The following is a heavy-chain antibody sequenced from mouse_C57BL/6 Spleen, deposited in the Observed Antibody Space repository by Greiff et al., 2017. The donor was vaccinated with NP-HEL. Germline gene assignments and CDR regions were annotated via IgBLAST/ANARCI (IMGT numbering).Heavy chain of an antibody. J-gene: IGHJ1*03. V-gene: IGHV5-9-1*02. CDR1: GFTFSSYA. CDR2: ISSGGDYI. D-gene: IGHD2-1*01. CDR3: TRGDGNYRYFDV. Sequence: EVQRVESGEGLVKPGGSLKLSCAASGFTFSSYAMSWVRQTPEKRLEWVAYISSGGDYIYYADTVKGRFTISRDNARNTLYLQMSSLKSEDTAMYYCTRGDGNYRYFDVWGTGTTVTVSS.